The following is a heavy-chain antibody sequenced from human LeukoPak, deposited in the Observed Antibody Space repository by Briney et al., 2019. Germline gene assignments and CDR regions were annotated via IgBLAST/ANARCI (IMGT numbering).Heavy chain of an antibody. CDR1: GGSISSGGYY. Sequence: SQTLSLTCTVSGGSISSGGYYWSWIRQHPGKGLEWIGYIYYSGSTYYNPSLKSRFTISVDTSKNQFSLRLSSVTAAGTAVYYCARGGYYDSSGYHPTYYYGMDVWGQGTTVTVCS. CDR3: ARGGYYDSSGYHPTYYYGMDV. D-gene: IGHD3-22*01. J-gene: IGHJ6*02. CDR2: IYYSGST. V-gene: IGHV4-31*03.